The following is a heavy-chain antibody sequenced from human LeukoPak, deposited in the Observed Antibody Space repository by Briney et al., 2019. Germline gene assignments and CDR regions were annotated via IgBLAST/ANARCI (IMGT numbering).Heavy chain of an antibody. CDR1: GFTFSTYS. CDR3: ARGFLNYYYYGMDV. D-gene: IGHD2/OR15-2a*01. Sequence: GGSLRLSCAASGFTFSTYSMNWVRQAPGKGLEWVSSISGTSSYIYYADSVKGRFTISRDNAKNTLYLQMNSLRAEDTAVYYCARGFLNYYYYGMDVWGQGTTVTVSS. J-gene: IGHJ6*02. V-gene: IGHV3-21*01. CDR2: ISGTSSYI.